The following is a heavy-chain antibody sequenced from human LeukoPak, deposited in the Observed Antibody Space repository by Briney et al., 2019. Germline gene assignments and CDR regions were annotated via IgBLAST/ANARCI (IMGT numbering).Heavy chain of an antibody. V-gene: IGHV1-8*01. J-gene: IGHJ4*02. CDR1: GYTFSSYD. CDR2: MNSNSGDT. D-gene: IGHD3-16*01. Sequence: ASVKVSCKASGYTFSSYDINWVRQATGQGLEWMGWMNSNSGDTGYAPKFQGRVTMTRNISISTVYMELSSLRSEDTAVYYCARGGGGEFDYWGQGTLVTVSS. CDR3: ARGGGGEFDY.